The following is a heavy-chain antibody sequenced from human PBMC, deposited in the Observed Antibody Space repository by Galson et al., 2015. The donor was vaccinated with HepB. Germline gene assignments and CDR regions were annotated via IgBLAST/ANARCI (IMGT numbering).Heavy chain of an antibody. J-gene: IGHJ6*02. CDR2: ISYDGSNK. V-gene: IGHV3-30*18. Sequence: SLRLSCAASGFTFSSYGMHWVRQAPGKGLEWVAVISYDGSNKYYADSVKGRFTISRDNSKNTLYLQMNSLRAEDAAVYYCAKEIRAMIVAPLGGMDVWGQGTTVTVSS. CDR1: GFTFSSYG. D-gene: IGHD3-22*01. CDR3: AKEIRAMIVAPLGGMDV.